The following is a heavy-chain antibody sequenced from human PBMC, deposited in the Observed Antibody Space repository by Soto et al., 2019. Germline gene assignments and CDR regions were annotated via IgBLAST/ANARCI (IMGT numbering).Heavy chain of an antibody. V-gene: IGHV2-5*02. D-gene: IGHD6-19*01. Sequence: SGPTLVNPTQTLTLTCSFSGFSLSSTRMAVGWIRQPPGKALEWLALIYWDDDKRYSPFLKSRLTITKDTSKNQVVLTMSNMDPVDTARYYCAHIVVAGLGYYFDYWGQGTLVTVSS. CDR1: GFSLSSTRMA. J-gene: IGHJ4*02. CDR2: IYWDDDK. CDR3: AHIVVAGLGYYFDY.